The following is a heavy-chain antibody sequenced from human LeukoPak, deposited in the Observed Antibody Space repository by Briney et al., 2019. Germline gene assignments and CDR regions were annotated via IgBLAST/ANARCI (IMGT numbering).Heavy chain of an antibody. CDR1: GLTVSNNY. J-gene: IGHJ4*02. CDR2: IYSGGST. V-gene: IGHV3-66*01. D-gene: IGHD3-22*01. CDR3: ARGGSYFDISGYYFY. Sequence: GGSLRLSCAASGLTVSNNYMSWVRQAPGKGPEWVSVIYSGGSTYYADSVKGRFTISRDNSKNTLYLQMNSLRTEDTAVYYCARGGSYFDISGYYFYWGQGTLVTVSS.